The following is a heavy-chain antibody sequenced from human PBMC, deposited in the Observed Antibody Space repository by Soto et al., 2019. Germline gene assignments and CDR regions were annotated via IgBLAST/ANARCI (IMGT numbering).Heavy chain of an antibody. Sequence: QVQLVESGGGVVQPGRSLRLSCTASGFTFRSHGMHWVRQAPGKGLEWVADISHDGTNKYYADSVKGRFTISRDNSKNTLYLQMNSLRPEDTALYYCAKDAGWGDYGWNGFDSWGQGTLVTVSS. V-gene: IGHV3-30*18. CDR1: GFTFRSHG. D-gene: IGHD4-17*01. CDR2: ISHDGTNK. CDR3: AKDAGWGDYGWNGFDS. J-gene: IGHJ5*01.